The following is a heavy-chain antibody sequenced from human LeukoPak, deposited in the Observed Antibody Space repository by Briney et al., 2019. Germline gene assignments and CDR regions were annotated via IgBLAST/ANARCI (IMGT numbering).Heavy chain of an antibody. J-gene: IGHJ5*02. D-gene: IGHD5-18*01. CDR2: IYYSGST. CDR3: ASQLWPRSSWFDP. V-gene: IGHV4-59*08. Sequence: PSETLSLTCTVSGGSISSYYWSWIRQPPGKGLEWIGYIYYSGSTNYNPSLKSRVTISVDTSKNQFSLKLSSVTAADTAVYYCASQLWPRSSWFDPWGQGTLVTVSS. CDR1: GGSISSYY.